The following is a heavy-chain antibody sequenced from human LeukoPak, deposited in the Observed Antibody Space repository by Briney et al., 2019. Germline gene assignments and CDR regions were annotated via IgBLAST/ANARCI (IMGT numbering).Heavy chain of an antibody. CDR2: IYPGDSDT. V-gene: IGHV5-51*01. Sequence: GESLRISCKVSGDSFTTYWIGWVRQMPGKGLEWMGIIYPGDSDTRYSPSFQGHVTISADKSISTAYLQWSSLKASDTAMYYCARHVERPLAHFDPWGQGTLVTVSS. J-gene: IGHJ5*02. CDR1: GDSFTTYW. CDR3: ARHVERPLAHFDP. D-gene: IGHD1-1*01.